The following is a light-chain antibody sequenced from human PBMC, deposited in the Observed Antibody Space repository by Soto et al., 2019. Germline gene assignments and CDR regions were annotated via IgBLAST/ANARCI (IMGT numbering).Light chain of an antibody. CDR3: QQYSNWPPIT. CDR1: QSVGSN. J-gene: IGKJ5*01. Sequence: EIVMTQSPATLSVSPGESATLSCRAGQSVGSNLAWYQQKPGQTPRLLIYGASTRASGIPARFSGSGSGTEFTLTISSLQSEDFAVYFCQQYSNWPPITFGQGTRLEIK. V-gene: IGKV3-15*01. CDR2: GAS.